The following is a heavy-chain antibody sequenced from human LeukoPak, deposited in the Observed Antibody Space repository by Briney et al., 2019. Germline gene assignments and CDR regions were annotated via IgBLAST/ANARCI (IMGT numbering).Heavy chain of an antibody. CDR1: GDSMRSYF. V-gene: IGHV4-59*12. D-gene: IGHD3-22*01. CDR2: IYYSGAI. J-gene: IGHJ4*02. CDR3: ARDLSVIGRGDFDY. Sequence: SETLSLTCTVSGDSMRSYFWSWIRQPPGKGLEWIGYIYYSGAINYNPFLKSRVTISVDTSKNQFSLKLSSVTAADTAVYYCARDLSVIGRGDFDYWGQGTLVTVSS.